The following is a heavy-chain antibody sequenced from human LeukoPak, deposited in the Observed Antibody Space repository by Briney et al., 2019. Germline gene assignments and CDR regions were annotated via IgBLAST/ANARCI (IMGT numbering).Heavy chain of an antibody. CDR1: GGSFSGYY. CDR2: INHSGST. Sequence: SETLSLTCAVYGGSFSGYYWSWIRQPPGKGLEWIGEINHSGSTNYNPSLKSRVTISVDTSKNQFSLKLSSVTAADTAVYYCARLAYDGSVRYYYFDYWGQGTLVTVSS. D-gene: IGHD3-22*01. CDR3: ARLAYDGSVRYYYFDY. J-gene: IGHJ4*02. V-gene: IGHV4-34*01.